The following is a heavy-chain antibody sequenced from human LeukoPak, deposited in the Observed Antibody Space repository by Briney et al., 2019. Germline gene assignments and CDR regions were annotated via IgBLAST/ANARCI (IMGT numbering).Heavy chain of an antibody. J-gene: IGHJ4*02. Sequence: ASVNVSCTASGGTFSSYAISWVRQAPGQGLEWMGWISAYNGNTNYAQKLQGRVTMTTDTSTSTAYMELRSLRSDDTAVYYCARDPGSGWYGVTTRIDYWGQGTLVTVSS. CDR1: GGTFSSYA. V-gene: IGHV1-18*01. CDR2: ISAYNGNT. D-gene: IGHD6-19*01. CDR3: ARDPGSGWYGVTTRIDY.